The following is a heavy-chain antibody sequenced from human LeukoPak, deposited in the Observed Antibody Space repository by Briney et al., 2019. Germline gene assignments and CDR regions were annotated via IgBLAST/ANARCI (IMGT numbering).Heavy chain of an antibody. CDR2: VRNKANTYST. CDR1: GFIISDHH. CDR3: VRVWRGYYFDS. Sequence: GGSLRLSCAASGFIISDHHMDWVRQAPGKGLEWVGRVRNKANTYSTNYAASVKGRFSITRDDSMNSVYLQMNSLKTEDTAVYYCVRVWRGYYFDSWGQGILVTVSS. D-gene: IGHD3-10*01. J-gene: IGHJ4*02. V-gene: IGHV3-72*01.